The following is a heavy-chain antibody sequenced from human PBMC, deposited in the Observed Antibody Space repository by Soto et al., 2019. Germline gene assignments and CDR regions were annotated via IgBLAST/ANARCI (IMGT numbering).Heavy chain of an antibody. CDR2: TGVTSGAT. CDR3: AKSRRGLYDSSGYCPAGDGSDI. Sequence: EGQLLEAGGALVQPGGSLRLSCAASGFSFSSYAMSWVRQAPGKGLEWVSATGVTSGATYYADSVTGRFTLSRDESKSTLYLQMNRLRVEDTAVYYCAKSRRGLYDSSGYCPAGDGSDIWGQGTMVTVSS. D-gene: IGHD3-22*01. J-gene: IGHJ3*02. CDR1: GFSFSSYA. V-gene: IGHV3-23*01.